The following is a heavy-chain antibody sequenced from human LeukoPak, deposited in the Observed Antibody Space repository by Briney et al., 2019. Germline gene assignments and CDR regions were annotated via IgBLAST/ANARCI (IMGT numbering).Heavy chain of an antibody. Sequence: SETLSLTCTVSGGSISSYYWSWIRQPPGKGLEWIGYIYYSGSTNYNPSLKSRVTISVDTSKNQFSLKLSSVTAADTAVYYCARDTPRYCSGGSCYRYWYFDYWGQGTLVTVSS. J-gene: IGHJ4*02. D-gene: IGHD2-15*01. V-gene: IGHV4-59*01. CDR1: GGSISSYY. CDR2: IYYSGST. CDR3: ARDTPRYCSGGSCYRYWYFDY.